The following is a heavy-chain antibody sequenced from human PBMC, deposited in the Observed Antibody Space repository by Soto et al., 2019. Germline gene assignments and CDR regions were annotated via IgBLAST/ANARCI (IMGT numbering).Heavy chain of an antibody. CDR3: AREIRYCTNGVCHAYGMDV. D-gene: IGHD2-8*01. J-gene: IGHJ6*02. CDR1: GASISTGDSY. Sequence: PSETLSLTCTVSGASISTGDSYWSWIRQPPGKGLEWIGYSHNSGSTYYNTSLRGRVTMSVDTSKNQFSLKLSSVTATDTAVYFFAREIRYCTNGVCHAYGMDVWGQGTTVTVSS. V-gene: IGHV4-30-4*01. CDR2: SHNSGST.